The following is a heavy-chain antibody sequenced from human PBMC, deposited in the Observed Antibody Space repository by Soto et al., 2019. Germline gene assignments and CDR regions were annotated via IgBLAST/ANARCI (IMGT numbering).Heavy chain of an antibody. V-gene: IGHV4-59*01. CDR3: ARDRQSGRQLGWFDP. Sequence: PSETLSLTCTVSGGSISSYYWSWIRQPPGKGLEWIGYIYYSGSTNYNPSLKSRVTISVDTSKNQFSLKLSSVTAADTAVYYCARDRQSGRQLGWFDPWGQGTLVTVSS. J-gene: IGHJ5*02. CDR1: GGSISSYY. D-gene: IGHD6-6*01. CDR2: IYYSGST.